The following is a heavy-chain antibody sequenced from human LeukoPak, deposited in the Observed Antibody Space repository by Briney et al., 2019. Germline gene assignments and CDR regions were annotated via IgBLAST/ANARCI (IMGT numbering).Heavy chain of an antibody. V-gene: IGHV1-3*01. Sequence: GASVKVSCKASGYTFTSYAMHWVRQAPGQRLEWMGWINAGNGNTKYSQKFQGRVTITRDTSASTAYMELSSLRPEDTAVYYCARELRRNYYGSGSYYFDWGQGTLVTVSS. J-gene: IGHJ4*02. CDR2: INAGNGNT. D-gene: IGHD3-10*01. CDR1: GYTFTSYA. CDR3: ARELRRNYYGSGSYYFD.